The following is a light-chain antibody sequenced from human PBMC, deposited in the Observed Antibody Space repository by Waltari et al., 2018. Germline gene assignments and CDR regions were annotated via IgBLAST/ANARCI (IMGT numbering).Light chain of an antibody. CDR2: GNN. CDR3: QSYDSSLGGSVV. CDR1: SSNLGSGYE. Sequence: QSVLTQPPSVSGAPGQRVTISCTESSSNLGSGYEVHWHQQLPGTAPKLPIYGNNNRPSGVPDRFPGYKSGTSASRAITGLQAEDEADYYCQSYDSSLGGSVVFGGGTKLTVL. V-gene: IGLV1-40*01. J-gene: IGLJ2*01.